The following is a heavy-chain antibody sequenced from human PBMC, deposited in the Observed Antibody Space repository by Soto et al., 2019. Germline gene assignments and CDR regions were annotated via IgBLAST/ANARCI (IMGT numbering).Heavy chain of an antibody. J-gene: IGHJ4*02. CDR1: GFTFSSYA. V-gene: IGHV3-23*01. D-gene: IGHD2-15*01. Sequence: EVQLLESGGGLVQPGGSLRLSCAASGFTFSSYAMTWVRQAPGKGLEWVSGISGSGDSTYYADSVKGRFTISRDNSKNTLYLQMDSLRAGDTAIYYCAKSPSVFWVHCSGGTCYSMPDYWGQGTLVTVSS. CDR3: AKSPSVFWVHCSGGTCYSMPDY. CDR2: ISGSGDST.